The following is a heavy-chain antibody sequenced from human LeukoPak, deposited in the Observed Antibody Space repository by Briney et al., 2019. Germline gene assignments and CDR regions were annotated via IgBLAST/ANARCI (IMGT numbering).Heavy chain of an antibody. V-gene: IGHV3-21*01. CDR1: GFTFSSYA. D-gene: IGHD3-22*01. Sequence: GGSLRLSCAASGFTFSSYAMSWVRQAPGKGLEWVSSISSSSTYIYYADSVKGRFTISRDNAKNSLYLQMNSLRAEDTAVYYCAREWRYYDSSGYYDYWGQGTLVTVSS. CDR2: ISSSSTYI. CDR3: AREWRYYDSSGYYDY. J-gene: IGHJ4*02.